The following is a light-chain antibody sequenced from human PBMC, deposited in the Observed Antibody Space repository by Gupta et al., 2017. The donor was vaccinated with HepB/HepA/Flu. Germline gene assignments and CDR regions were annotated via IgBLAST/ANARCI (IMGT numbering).Light chain of an antibody. CDR1: QSVSSY. J-gene: IGKJ1*01. CDR3: QQRSTLWT. Sequence: EIVLTQSPATLSLSPGERATRSCRASQSVSSYLAWYQQKPGQAPRLIIYDASNRASGIPAGFSGSGYQKDFTLTSSRREYEDCAVYYEQQRSTLWTFGQGTKVEIK. CDR2: DAS. V-gene: IGKV3-11*01.